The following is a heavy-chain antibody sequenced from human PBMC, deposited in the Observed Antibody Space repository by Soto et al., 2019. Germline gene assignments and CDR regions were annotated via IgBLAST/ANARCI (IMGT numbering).Heavy chain of an antibody. V-gene: IGHV3-23*01. CDR2: IGGRGDNT. D-gene: IGHD3-22*01. CDR3: VNYYASSGYPYGVFQH. J-gene: IGHJ1*01. CDR1: GLTFSNYA. Sequence: EVQLLESGGGLVQPGGFLRLACAASGLTFSNYAMSWVRQAPGKGLEWVSAIGGRGDNTYYADSVEGRFTISRDISKSALYLQMNSLRVDDTAVYYCVNYYASSGYPYGVFQHWGQGTLVTVSS.